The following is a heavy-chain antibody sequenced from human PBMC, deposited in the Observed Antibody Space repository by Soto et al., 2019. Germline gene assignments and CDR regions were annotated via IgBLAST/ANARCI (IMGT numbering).Heavy chain of an antibody. J-gene: IGHJ5*02. CDR3: ARDPGIYCSGGSCYHGWFDP. CDR1: GYTFTSYA. D-gene: IGHD2-15*01. CDR2: ISAANGNT. Sequence: ASVKLSCKASGYTFTSYAMHWVRQAPGQRLEWMGWISAANGNTNYAQKFQGRVTMTTDTSTSTAYMELRSLRSDDTAVYYCARDPGIYCSGGSCYHGWFDPWGQGTLVTVSS. V-gene: IGHV1-3*01.